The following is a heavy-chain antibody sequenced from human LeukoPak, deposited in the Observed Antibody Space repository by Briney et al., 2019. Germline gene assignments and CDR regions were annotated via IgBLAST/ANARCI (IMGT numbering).Heavy chain of an antibody. V-gene: IGHV1-69*06. CDR2: IIPIFGTA. D-gene: IGHD6-6*01. Sequence: GSSVQVSCKASGGTFSSYAMSGLRQAPAQGLEWVGGIIPIFGTANYAQKLQGRVTITADKSTSTAYMELSSLRSEDTAVYYCARSGEAARPDLWDYWGQGTLVTVSS. CDR3: ARSGEAARPDLWDY. CDR1: GGTFSSYA. J-gene: IGHJ4*02.